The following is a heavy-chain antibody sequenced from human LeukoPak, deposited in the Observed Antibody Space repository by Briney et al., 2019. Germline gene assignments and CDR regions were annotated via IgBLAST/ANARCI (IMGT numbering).Heavy chain of an antibody. CDR3: AGGIGTTVRGYFDF. J-gene: IGHJ4*02. Sequence: PSQTLSLTCTVSSGSIINSDLYWSWIRQSRGKGLEWIGYIYHSTNTYYNPSLKSRVTMSVDSSKNQFSLRLTSVTAADTAVYYCAGGIGTTVRGYFDFWGQGTQVTVSS. V-gene: IGHV4-30-2*06. CDR2: IYHSTNT. D-gene: IGHD4-11*01. CDR1: SGSIINSDLY.